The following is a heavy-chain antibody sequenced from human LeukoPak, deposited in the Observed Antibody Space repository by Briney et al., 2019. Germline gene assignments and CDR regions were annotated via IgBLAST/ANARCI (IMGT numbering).Heavy chain of an antibody. D-gene: IGHD1-20*01. CDR2: IRDAGDST. J-gene: IGHJ4*02. CDR3: AKSYSDNWYSFGY. Sequence: PGGSLRLSCAASGFTFGGFAMTWVRQAPGKGLQWVSSIRDAGDSTYYADSVKGRFTISRDNSKNTLYLQMNSLRAEDAAIYYCAKSYSDNWYSFGYVGQGTLVTVSS. CDR1: GFTFGGFA. V-gene: IGHV3-23*01.